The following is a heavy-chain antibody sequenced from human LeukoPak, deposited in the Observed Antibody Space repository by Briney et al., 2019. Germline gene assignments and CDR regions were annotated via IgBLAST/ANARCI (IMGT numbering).Heavy chain of an antibody. CDR2: ISYDGSNK. D-gene: IGHD1-1*01. Sequence: GGSLRLSCAASGFTVSSNYMSWVRQAPGKGLEWVAVISYDGSNKYYADSVKGRFTISRDNSNNSLFVQMNSLRAEDTAVYFCAKSRSGSANWALQIFDNWGQGTLVTVSS. CDR1: GFTVSSNY. CDR3: AKSRSGSANWALQIFDN. J-gene: IGHJ4*02. V-gene: IGHV3-30*18.